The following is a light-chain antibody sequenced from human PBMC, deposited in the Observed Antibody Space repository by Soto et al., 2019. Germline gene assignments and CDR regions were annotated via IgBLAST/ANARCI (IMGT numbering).Light chain of an antibody. CDR2: EVR. J-gene: IGLJ3*02. V-gene: IGLV2-14*01. Sequence: QSALTQPASVSGSPGQSITISCSGTTNDIGGYNYVSWYQHHPGKVPKVIIYEVRNRPSGVSNRFSGSKSGNTASLTISGIQAEDEADYYCCSYTISDTLVFGGGTKLTVL. CDR3: CSYTISDTLV. CDR1: TNDIGGYNY.